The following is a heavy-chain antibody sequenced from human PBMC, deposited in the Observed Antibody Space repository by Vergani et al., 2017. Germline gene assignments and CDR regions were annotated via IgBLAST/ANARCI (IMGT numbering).Heavy chain of an antibody. D-gene: IGHD2-2*01. V-gene: IGHV4-31*03. J-gene: IGHJ6*03. CDR2: IYYSVST. CDR3: ARDRREYQLLRAPYYYYMDV. CDR1: GSSISSGGYY. Sequence: QVQLQESGPGLVKPSQTLSLTCTVSGSSISSGGYYWSWIRQHPGKGLEWIGYIYYSVSTYYNPSLKSRVTISVDTSKNQFSLKLSSVTAADTAVYYCARDRREYQLLRAPYYYYMDVWGKGTTVTVSS.